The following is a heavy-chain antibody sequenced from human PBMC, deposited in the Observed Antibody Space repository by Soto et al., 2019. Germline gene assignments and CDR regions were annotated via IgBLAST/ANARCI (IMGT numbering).Heavy chain of an antibody. CDR2: INLSVGIT. CDR1: GYTFTSYY. D-gene: IGHD6-13*01. J-gene: IGHJ4*02. V-gene: IGHV1-46*03. CDR3: ARDLSSSWIKFDY. Sequence: ASVKVSCKASGYTFTSYYMHWVRQAPGQRLEWMGIINLSVGITSYAQKFQGRVTMTRDTSTSTVYMELSSLRSEDTAVYYCARDLSSSWIKFDYWGQGTLVTVSS.